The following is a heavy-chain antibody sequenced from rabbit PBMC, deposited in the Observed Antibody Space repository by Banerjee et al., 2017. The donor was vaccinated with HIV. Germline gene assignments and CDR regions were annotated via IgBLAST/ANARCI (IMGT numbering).Heavy chain of an antibody. CDR1: GFSFSSSYW. J-gene: IGHJ2*01. CDR3: ARISSSGYYNHFDR. D-gene: IGHD1-1*01. V-gene: IGHV1S40*01. CDR2: IYAGKGTT. Sequence: QSLEESGGDLVKPGASLTLTCTASGFSFSSSYWVCWVRQAPGKGLEWIGIIYAGKGTTDYASWVNGRFTISSDNAQNTVDLQMNSLTAADTATYFCARISSSGYYNHFDRWGQGTLVTVS.